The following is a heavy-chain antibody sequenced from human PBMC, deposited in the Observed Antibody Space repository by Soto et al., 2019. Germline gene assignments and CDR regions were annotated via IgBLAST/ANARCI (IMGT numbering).Heavy chain of an antibody. CDR2: ASPDGTST. Sequence: EVQLVEFGGGLVQPGGSLRLSCAASGFTFSGFWMHWVRQAPGKGLVWVSRASPDGTSTSYADSVKGRFTISRDNAKNTLYMQMNGLRVEDTAVYYCTRHGPGDYFLFDPWGQGTLVTVSS. D-gene: IGHD4-17*01. J-gene: IGHJ5*02. CDR1: GFTFSGFW. CDR3: TRHGPGDYFLFDP. V-gene: IGHV3-74*01.